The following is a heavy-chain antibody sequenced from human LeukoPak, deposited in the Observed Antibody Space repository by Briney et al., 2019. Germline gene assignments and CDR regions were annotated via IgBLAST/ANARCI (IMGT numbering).Heavy chain of an antibody. D-gene: IGHD3-9*01. V-gene: IGHV3-30*04. CDR1: GFTFSSYA. J-gene: IGHJ6*02. CDR3: ARDSARRYFDWFHYYYYGMDV. CDR2: ISYDGSNK. Sequence: PGRSLRLSCAASGFTFSSYAMHWVRQAPGKGLEWVAVISYDGSNKYYADSVKGRFTISRDNSKNTLYLQMNSLRAEDTAVYYCARDSARRYFDWFHYYYYGMDVWGQGTTVTVSS.